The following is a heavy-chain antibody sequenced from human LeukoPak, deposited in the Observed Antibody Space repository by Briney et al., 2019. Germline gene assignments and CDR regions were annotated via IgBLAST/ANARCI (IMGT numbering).Heavy chain of an antibody. Sequence: ASLSVSCTASGYTFTRYGISWVRQAPGQGLEWLGWISAYNGNTNYAQNPQCRVTMTTDTSTSTAYMELRSLRSDDTAVYYCARVNIVVVIAARNWFDPWGQGTLVTVSS. J-gene: IGHJ5*02. CDR2: ISAYNGNT. V-gene: IGHV1-18*01. D-gene: IGHD2-15*01. CDR1: GYTFTRYG. CDR3: ARVNIVVVIAARNWFDP.